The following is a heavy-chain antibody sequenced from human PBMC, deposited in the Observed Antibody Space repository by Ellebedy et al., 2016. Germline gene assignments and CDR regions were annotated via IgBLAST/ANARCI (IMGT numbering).Heavy chain of an antibody. CDR1: GYTFSSYS. V-gene: IGHV1-18*01. CDR3: ARDGVAGFEF. D-gene: IGHD6-19*01. Sequence: ASVKVSCXASGYTFSSYSIAWVRQAPGQGLEWMGWISGYNGDTNYAPKLQGRVTMTTDTSTSTAYMELRSLRSDDTAVYYCARDGVAGFEFWGQGTLVIVSS. CDR2: ISGYNGDT. J-gene: IGHJ4*02.